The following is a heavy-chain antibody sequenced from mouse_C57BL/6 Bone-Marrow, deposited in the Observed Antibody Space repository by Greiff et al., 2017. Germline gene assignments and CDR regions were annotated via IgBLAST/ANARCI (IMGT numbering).Heavy chain of an antibody. CDR1: GFNIKDDY. CDR3: TTTVVAFDY. D-gene: IGHD1-1*01. J-gene: IGHJ2*01. CDR2: IDPENGDT. Sequence: VQLKQSGAELVRPGASVKLSCTASGFNIKDDYMHWVKQRPEQGLEWIGWIDPENGDTEYASKFQGRATITADTSSNTAYLQLSSLTSEDTAVYYCTTTVVAFDYWGRGTTLTVSS. V-gene: IGHV14-4*01.